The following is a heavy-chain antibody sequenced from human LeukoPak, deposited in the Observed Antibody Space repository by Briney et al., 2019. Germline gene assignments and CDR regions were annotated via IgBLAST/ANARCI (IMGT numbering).Heavy chain of an antibody. CDR1: GFTFSSYG. V-gene: IGHV3-30*18. Sequence: GGSLRLSCAASGFTFSSYGMHWVRQAPGKGLEWVAVISYDGSNKYYADSVKGRFTISRDNSKNTLYLQMNSLRAEDMAVYYCAKDGAAAGSPRFDYWGQGTLVTVSS. J-gene: IGHJ4*02. CDR3: AKDGAAAGSPRFDY. D-gene: IGHD6-13*01. CDR2: ISYDGSNK.